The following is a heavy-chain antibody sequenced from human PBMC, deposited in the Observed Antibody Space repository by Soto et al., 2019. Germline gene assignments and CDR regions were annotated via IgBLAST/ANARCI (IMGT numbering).Heavy chain of an antibody. Sequence: GESLKISCAASGFTFDDYTMHWVRQAPGKGLEWVSLISWDGGSTYYADSVKGRFTISRDNSKNSLYLQMNSLRTEDTALYYCAKDIHPGSYSSSDAFDIWGQGTMVTVSS. J-gene: IGHJ3*02. CDR1: GFTFDDYT. V-gene: IGHV3-43*01. CDR3: AKDIHPGSYSSSDAFDI. D-gene: IGHD3-10*01. CDR2: ISWDGGST.